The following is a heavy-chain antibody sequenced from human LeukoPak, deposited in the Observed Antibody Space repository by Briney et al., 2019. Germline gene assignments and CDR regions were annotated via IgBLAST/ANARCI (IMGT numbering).Heavy chain of an antibody. CDR2: IYHSGTT. Sequence: SETLSLTCAVSGYSITSSSWWGWIRQPPGKGLEWIGYIYHSGTTYYNPSLQSRVTMSADTSKNQFSLKLSSVTAADTAVYYCASQTYYYDSSGYTFDYWGQGTLVTVSS. J-gene: IGHJ4*02. CDR1: GYSITSSSW. CDR3: ASQTYYYDSSGYTFDY. D-gene: IGHD3-22*01. V-gene: IGHV4-28*01.